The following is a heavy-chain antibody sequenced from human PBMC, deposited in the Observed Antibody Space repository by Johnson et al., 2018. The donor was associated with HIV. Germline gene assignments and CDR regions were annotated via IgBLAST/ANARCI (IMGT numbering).Heavy chain of an antibody. J-gene: IGHJ3*02. CDR2: IYSGGSGGST. D-gene: IGHD3-3*02. CDR3: VRGRGQPFLECLLVGGGFDM. Sequence: VQLVESGGGVVQPGRSLRLSCAASGFTVRSNYMSWVRQAPGKGLEWVSVIYSGGSGGSTYYVDSVKGRFTISRYNSKNTLYLQMNSLRLEDTAVYYCVRGRGQPFLECLLVGGGFDMWGQGTMVTVSS. V-gene: IGHV3-66*02. CDR1: GFTVRSNY.